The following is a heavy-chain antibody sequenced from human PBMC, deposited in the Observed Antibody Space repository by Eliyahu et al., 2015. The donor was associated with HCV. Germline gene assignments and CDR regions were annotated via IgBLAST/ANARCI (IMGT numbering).Heavy chain of an antibody. V-gene: IGHV3-33*01. Sequence: QVQLVESGGGVVQPGRSLXLSCVXSXFXFSTXXLPWVRQVPGKGLEWVATIWYDGSNQYYADSVKGRFTISRDNSKNTLYLQMNSLRAEDTAVYYCARDGRYCSSTSCYTSHSFDYWGQGTLVTVSS. CDR3: ARDGRYCSSTSCYTSHSFDY. J-gene: IGHJ4*02. CDR1: XFXFSTXX. D-gene: IGHD2-2*02. CDR2: IWYDGSNQ.